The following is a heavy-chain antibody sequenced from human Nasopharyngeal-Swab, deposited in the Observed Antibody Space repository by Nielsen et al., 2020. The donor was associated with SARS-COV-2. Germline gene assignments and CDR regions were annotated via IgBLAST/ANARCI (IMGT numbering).Heavy chain of an antibody. CDR1: GFTFSSYW. CDR3: ARSEDYYDSSGYYYVEGYFDY. D-gene: IGHD3-22*01. Sequence: GESLKISCAASGFTFSSYWMHWVRQAPGKGLEWVAVIWYDGSNKYYADYVKGRFTISRDNSKNTLYLQMNSLRAEDTAVYYCARSEDYYDSSGYYYVEGYFDYWGRGTLVTVSS. J-gene: IGHJ4*02. V-gene: IGHV3-33*08. CDR2: IWYDGSNK.